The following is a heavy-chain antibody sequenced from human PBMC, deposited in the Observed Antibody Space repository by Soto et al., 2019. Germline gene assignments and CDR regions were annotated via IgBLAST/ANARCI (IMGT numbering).Heavy chain of an antibody. V-gene: IGHV3-33*01. CDR2: IWYDGSNK. Sequence: GSLRLSCAASGFTFSSYGMHWVRQAPGKGLEWVAVIWYDGSNKYYADSVKGRFTISRDNSKNTLYLQMNSLRAEDTAVYYCARSYDSSGYQASWGQGTLVTVSS. J-gene: IGHJ5*02. CDR3: ARSYDSSGYQAS. CDR1: GFTFSSYG. D-gene: IGHD3-22*01.